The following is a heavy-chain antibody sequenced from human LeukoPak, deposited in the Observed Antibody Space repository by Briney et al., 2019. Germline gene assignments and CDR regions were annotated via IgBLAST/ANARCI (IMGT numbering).Heavy chain of an antibody. Sequence: GGSLRLSCAASGFTFSSNWMHWVRQAPGKGLVWVSRINSDGSSTSYADSVKGRFTISGDNAKNTLYLQMNSLRAEDTAVYYCAKKGGPGSFDPWGQGTLVTVSS. CDR2: INSDGSST. CDR3: AKKGGPGSFDP. D-gene: IGHD3-16*01. J-gene: IGHJ5*02. V-gene: IGHV3-74*01. CDR1: GFTFSSNW.